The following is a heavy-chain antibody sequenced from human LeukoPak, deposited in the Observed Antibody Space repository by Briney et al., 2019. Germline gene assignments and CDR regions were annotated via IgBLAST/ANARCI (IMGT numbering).Heavy chain of an antibody. Sequence: GGSLGLSCAASGFTFSSYSMNWVRQAPGKGLEWVSSISSSSSYIYYADSVKGRFTISRDNAKNSLYLQMNSLRAEDTAVYYCARLHYYYDSSGYTYYFDYWGQGTLVTDSS. CDR2: ISSSSSYI. V-gene: IGHV3-21*04. D-gene: IGHD3-22*01. J-gene: IGHJ4*02. CDR3: ARLHYYYDSSGYTYYFDY. CDR1: GFTFSSYS.